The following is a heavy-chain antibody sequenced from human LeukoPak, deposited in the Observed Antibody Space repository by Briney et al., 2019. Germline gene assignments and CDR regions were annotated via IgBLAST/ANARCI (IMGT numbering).Heavy chain of an antibody. CDR3: AKENLRNSFYGGFDY. CDR2: ISSSSSYI. V-gene: IGHV3-21*01. J-gene: IGHJ4*02. D-gene: IGHD2-2*01. CDR1: GFNFSNYN. Sequence: GGSLRLSCAASGFNFSNYNMNWVRQAPGKGLEWVSCISSSSSYIYYADSVKGRFTISRDNSKNTLYLQMNSLRAEDTAVYYCAKENLRNSFYGGFDYWGQGTLVTVSS.